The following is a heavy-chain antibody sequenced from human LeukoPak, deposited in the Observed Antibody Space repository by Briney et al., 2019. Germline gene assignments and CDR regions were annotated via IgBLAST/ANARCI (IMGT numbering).Heavy chain of an antibody. CDR1: GFTFNTYA. J-gene: IGHJ4*02. D-gene: IGHD6-13*01. CDR3: AKEQSVAYSSSWYVDY. Sequence: PGGSLRLSCEASGFTFNTYAMNWVRQAPGKGLEWVSAISGSGGSTYYADSVKGRFTISRDNSKNTLYLQMNSLRAEDTAVYYCAKEQSVAYSSSWYVDYWGQGTLVTVSS. CDR2: ISGSGGST. V-gene: IGHV3-23*01.